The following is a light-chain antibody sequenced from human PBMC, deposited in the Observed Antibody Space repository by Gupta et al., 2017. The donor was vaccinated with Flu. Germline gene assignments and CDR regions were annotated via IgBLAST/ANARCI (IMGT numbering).Light chain of an antibody. Sequence: PATRSVSPGERATLSCSASQSVYRDLARHQHEPGQGPRLLIYGASASGNPFRVRFSGTGSESEFTLSIMRRQSEAFAVYYCYQKYHWPRTFGQGTKVEIK. CDR2: GAS. J-gene: IGKJ1*01. CDR1: QSVYRD. CDR3: YQKYHWPRT. V-gene: IGKV3-15*01.